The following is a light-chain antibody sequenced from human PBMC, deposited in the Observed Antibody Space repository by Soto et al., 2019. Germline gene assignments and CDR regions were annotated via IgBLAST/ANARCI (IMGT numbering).Light chain of an antibody. CDR1: SSDIGRYNY. CDR2: EVN. CDR3: SSYAGDNNYV. Sequence: QSVLTQPPSASGSPGQSATISCTGTSSDIGRYNYVSWYQQHPGKAPKLIIFEVNKWPSGVPDRFSASKSGNTASLTVSGLQAEDEADYYCSSYAGDNNYVVGTGTKVTVL. V-gene: IGLV2-8*01. J-gene: IGLJ1*01.